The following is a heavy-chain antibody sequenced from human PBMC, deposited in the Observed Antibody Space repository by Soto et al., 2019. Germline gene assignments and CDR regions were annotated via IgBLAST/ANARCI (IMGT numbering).Heavy chain of an antibody. CDR3: ATERMRYDSSGAPDAFDL. V-gene: IGHV1-46*01. J-gene: IGHJ3*01. D-gene: IGHD3-22*01. CDR2: INPSCGST. Sequence: GASVKVSCKASGYTFTSYYIHWVRQAPGQVLEWMVIINPSCGSTSYAQKFQGRVTMTRDTPTSTVSMALSSLRSQDTALYYCATERMRYDSSGAPDAFDLWGQGTTVTVSS. CDR1: GYTFTSYY.